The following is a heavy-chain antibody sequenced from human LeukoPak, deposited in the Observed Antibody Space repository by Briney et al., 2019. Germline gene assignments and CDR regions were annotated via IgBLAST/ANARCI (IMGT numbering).Heavy chain of an antibody. CDR2: ISYDGTNK. D-gene: IGHD1-26*01. CDR3: ARVAVGAEFDY. CDR1: GFTFSDYG. V-gene: IGHV3-30*03. Sequence: GGSLRLSCAASGFTFSDYGMHWVRQAPGKGLEWVAVISYDGTNKYYVDSVKGRFTISRDNSRNTLYLQMNSLRSGDTAVYYCARVAVGAEFDYWGQGTLVTVSS. J-gene: IGHJ4*02.